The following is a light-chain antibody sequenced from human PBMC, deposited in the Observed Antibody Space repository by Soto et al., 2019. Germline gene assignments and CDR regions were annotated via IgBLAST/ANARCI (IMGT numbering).Light chain of an antibody. Sequence: DIQMTQSPSSLSASVGDTVTITCRASQSINSNVNWYQMKPGRAPNLLIYSASTLHVGVPSRFSGSASGTEFTLTIASLQPEDFATYFCQQSHGTPRTFGQGTKVEIK. CDR1: QSINSN. CDR2: SAS. CDR3: QQSHGTPRT. V-gene: IGKV1-39*01. J-gene: IGKJ1*01.